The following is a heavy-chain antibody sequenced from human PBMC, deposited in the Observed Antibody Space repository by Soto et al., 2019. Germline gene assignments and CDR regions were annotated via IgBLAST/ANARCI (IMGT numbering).Heavy chain of an antibody. V-gene: IGHV2-5*02. Sequence: QITLNESGPTVVRPTETLTLTCRFSGFSLTTSGVGVGCIRQSPGKAPEWLAHIYWDDDKRYSASLKSRLTITKDTSKNQVVLTVSDLDPTDTAIYYCAHRVLRAVFGLVTTTAIYFDFWGQGTPVAVSS. CDR1: GFSLTTSGVG. J-gene: IGHJ4*02. CDR3: AHRVLRAVFGLVTTTAIYFDF. CDR2: IYWDDDK. D-gene: IGHD3-3*01.